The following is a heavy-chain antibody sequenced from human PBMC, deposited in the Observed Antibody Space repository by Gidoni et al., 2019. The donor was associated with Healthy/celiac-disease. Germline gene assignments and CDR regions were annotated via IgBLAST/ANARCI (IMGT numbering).Heavy chain of an antibody. V-gene: IGHV3-23*01. Sequence: EVQLLESGGGLVQPGGSLRLSCAASGFTFSSYAMSWVRQAPGKGLGWVSAISGSGGSTYYADSVKGRFTISRDNSKNTLYLQMNSLRAEDTAVYYCAKGRGGYGSGSQYYFDYWGQGTLVTVSS. D-gene: IGHD3-10*01. CDR3: AKGRGGYGSGSQYYFDY. J-gene: IGHJ4*02. CDR1: GFTFSSYA. CDR2: ISGSGGST.